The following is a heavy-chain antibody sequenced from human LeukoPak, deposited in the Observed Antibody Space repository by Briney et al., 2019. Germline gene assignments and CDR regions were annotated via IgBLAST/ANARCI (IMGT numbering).Heavy chain of an antibody. CDR1: GGSISTSY. CDR3: ARVGCSGGSCYPDY. D-gene: IGHD2-15*01. CDR2: IHYSGDI. J-gene: IGHJ4*02. V-gene: IGHV4-59*01. Sequence: SETLSLTCTVSGGSISTSYRYWIRQPPGKGLEWIGYIHYSGDINYNPSLKSRVTISAYTSKNQLSLKLSSVTAADTAVYYCARVGCSGGSCYPDYWGQGTLVTVSS.